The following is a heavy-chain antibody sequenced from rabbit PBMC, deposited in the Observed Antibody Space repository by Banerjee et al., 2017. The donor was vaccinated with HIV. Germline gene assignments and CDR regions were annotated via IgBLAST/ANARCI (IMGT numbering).Heavy chain of an antibody. J-gene: IGHJ4*01. V-gene: IGHV1S45*01. CDR2: IYSTIGYT. CDR3: AIVSESSCWGEDL. D-gene: IGHD4-1*01. Sequence: QEQLVESGGGLVQPEGSLTLTCTASGFSFSSGYDMCWVRQAPGKGLEWIGYIYSTIGYTYYASWAKGRFTISKTSSSAVTLQMTSLTVSDTATYFCAIVSESSCWGEDLWGPGSLVTVS. CDR1: GFSFSSGYD.